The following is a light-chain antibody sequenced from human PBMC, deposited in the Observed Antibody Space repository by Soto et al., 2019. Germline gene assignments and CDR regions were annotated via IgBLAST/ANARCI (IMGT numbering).Light chain of an antibody. CDR1: SXNIGSNI. Sequence: QSALTQPPSASGTPGQRVTISCSGSSXNIGSNIVDWYQQLPGTAPKLVIYSNNQRPTGVPDRFSGSKSGTSTPLAISGLQSEDEADYYCAAWDDSLNGYVFGTGTKVTVL. J-gene: IGLJ1*01. CDR2: SNN. V-gene: IGLV1-44*01. CDR3: AAWDDSLNGYV.